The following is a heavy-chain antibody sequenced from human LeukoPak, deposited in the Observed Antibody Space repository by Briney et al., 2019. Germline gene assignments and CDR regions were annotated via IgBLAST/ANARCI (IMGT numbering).Heavy chain of an antibody. CDR2: ISSSGSTI. CDR3: ASTSYCSSTSCPQYFDY. V-gene: IGHV3-48*03. D-gene: IGHD2-2*01. J-gene: IGHJ4*02. Sequence: PGGSLRLSCAASGFTFSSYEMNWVRQAPGKGLEWVSYISSSGSTIYYADSVKGRFTISRDNTKNSLYLQMNSLRAEDTAVYYCASTSYCSSTSCPQYFDYWGQGTLVTVSS. CDR1: GFTFSSYE.